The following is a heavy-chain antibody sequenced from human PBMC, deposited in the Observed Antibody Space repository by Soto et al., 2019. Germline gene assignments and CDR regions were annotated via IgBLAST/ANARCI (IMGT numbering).Heavy chain of an antibody. V-gene: IGHV4-31*02. D-gene: IGHD3-10*01. J-gene: IGHJ4*02. CDR3: ARGGSGTYHV. Sequence: KTSETLSLTCSVSDDSITGGGYYWSWIRQHPAKGLEWIGSIYYRGSTYNPSLRSRGTISLDPSQARLSLRLTSLTAADTATYYCARGGSGTYHVWGQGTLVTVSS. CDR2: IYYRGST. CDR1: DDSITGGGYY.